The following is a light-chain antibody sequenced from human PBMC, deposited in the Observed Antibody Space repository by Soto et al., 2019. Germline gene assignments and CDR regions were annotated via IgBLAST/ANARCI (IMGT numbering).Light chain of an antibody. CDR2: RAS. CDR3: HQYGSSPYT. J-gene: IGKJ2*01. V-gene: IGKV3-20*01. CDR1: QSISNDY. Sequence: EIVLTQSPGTLSLSPGERATLSCRASQSISNDYLAWYQQKPGKSPRLLIYRASSRATGIPDRFSGSGSGTDFTLTISRLEPEDFAVYYCHQYGSSPYTFGQGTKLEIK.